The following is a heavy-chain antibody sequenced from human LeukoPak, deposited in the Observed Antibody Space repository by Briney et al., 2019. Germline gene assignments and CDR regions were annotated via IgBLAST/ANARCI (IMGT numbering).Heavy chain of an antibody. CDR1: GGSFSGYY. Sequence: SETLSLTCAVYGGSFSGYYWSWVRQPPGKGLEWIGEINHSGSTNYNPSLKSRVTISVDTSKNQFSLKLSSVTAADTAVYYCARSVWELNYWGQGTLVTVSS. J-gene: IGHJ4*02. V-gene: IGHV4-34*01. CDR2: INHSGST. D-gene: IGHD1-26*01. CDR3: ARSVWELNY.